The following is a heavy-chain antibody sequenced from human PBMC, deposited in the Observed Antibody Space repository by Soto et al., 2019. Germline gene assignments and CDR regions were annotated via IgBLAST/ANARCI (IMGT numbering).Heavy chain of an antibody. V-gene: IGHV3-30*18. D-gene: IGHD3-10*01. CDR3: AKSEYYYGSGSPHGYFDY. CDR2: ISYDGSNK. CDR1: GFTFSSYG. J-gene: IGHJ4*02. Sequence: PGGSLRLSCAASGFTFSSYGMHWVRQAPGKGLEWVAVISYDGSNKYYADSVKGRFTISRDNSKNTLYLQMNSLRAEDTAVYYCAKSEYYYGSGSPHGYFDYWGQGTLVTVSS.